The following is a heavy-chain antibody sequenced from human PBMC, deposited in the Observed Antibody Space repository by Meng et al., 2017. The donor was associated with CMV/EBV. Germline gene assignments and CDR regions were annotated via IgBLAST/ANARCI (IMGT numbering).Heavy chain of an antibody. CDR2: ISWDGGST. J-gene: IGHJ4*02. CDR1: GFTFDDYT. Sequence: GESLKISCAASGFTFDDYTMHWVRQAPGKGLEWVSLISWDGGSTYYADSVKGRFTISRDNSKNSLYLQMNSLRTEDTALYYCAKDIGYSSGWSLDYWGQGTLVPLSS. CDR3: AKDIGYSSGWSLDY. D-gene: IGHD6-19*01. V-gene: IGHV3-43*01.